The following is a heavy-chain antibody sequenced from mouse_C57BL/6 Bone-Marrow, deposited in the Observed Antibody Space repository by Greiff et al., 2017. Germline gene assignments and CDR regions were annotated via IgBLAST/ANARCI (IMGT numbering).Heavy chain of an antibody. J-gene: IGHJ1*03. CDR1: GYTFTSYW. Sequence: QVQLQQPGAELVKPGASVKMSCKASGYTFTSYWITWVKQRPGQGLEWIGDIYPGSGSTNYTEKFKSQGTLTVDTSSSTAYMQLSSLTSEDSAVYYCARPVPYCDVWGTGTTVTVSS. CDR3: ARPVPYCDV. CDR2: IYPGSGST. V-gene: IGHV1-55*01. D-gene: IGHD1-1*01.